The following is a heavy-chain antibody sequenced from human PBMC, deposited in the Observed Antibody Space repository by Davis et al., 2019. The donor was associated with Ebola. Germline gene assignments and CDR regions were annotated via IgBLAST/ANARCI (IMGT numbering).Heavy chain of an antibody. CDR1: GGSISNVNYY. CDR3: ARQNVMMVAAPDY. J-gene: IGHJ4*02. Sequence: GSLRLSCSVSGGSISNVNYYWGWIRQPPGKGLEWIGSIYYGGNTYYNPSLKSRVTMSIDTSKNHFSLKLTSVTVADTAVYYCARQNVMMVAAPDYWGQGTLVTVSS. V-gene: IGHV4-39*01. D-gene: IGHD2-15*01. CDR2: IYYGGNT.